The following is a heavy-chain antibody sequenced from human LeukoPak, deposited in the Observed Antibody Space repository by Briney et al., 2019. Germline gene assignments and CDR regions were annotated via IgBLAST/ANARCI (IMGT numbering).Heavy chain of an antibody. Sequence: AETLSLTCAVYGGSFSGYYWSWLRQPPGKGLEWVSYISSSGRTIYYADSVKGRFTSSRDNAKNSLYLQMNSLRAEDTAVYYCAIRSTRWDFDYWGQGTLVTVSS. CDR2: ISSSGRTI. CDR1: GGSFSGYY. J-gene: IGHJ4*02. D-gene: IGHD2-2*01. CDR3: AIRSTRWDFDY. V-gene: IGHV3-11*01.